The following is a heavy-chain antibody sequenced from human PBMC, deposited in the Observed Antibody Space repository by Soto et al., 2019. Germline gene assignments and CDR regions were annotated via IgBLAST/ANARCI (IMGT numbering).Heavy chain of an antibody. CDR2: IYYSGST. V-gene: IGHV4-59*01. J-gene: IGHJ4*02. CDR1: GGSISSYY. Sequence: QVQLQESGPGLVKPSETLSLTCTVSGGSISSYYCSWIRQPPGKGLEWIGYIYYSGSTNYNPSLKSRVTISVDTSKNQFSLKLSSVTAADTAVYYCARKKYCSGGSCYPDYWGQGTLVTVSS. D-gene: IGHD2-15*01. CDR3: ARKKYCSGGSCYPDY.